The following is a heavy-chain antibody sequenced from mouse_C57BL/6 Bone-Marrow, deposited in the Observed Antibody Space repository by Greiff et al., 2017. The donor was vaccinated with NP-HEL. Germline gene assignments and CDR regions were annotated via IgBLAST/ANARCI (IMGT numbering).Heavy chain of an antibody. J-gene: IGHJ1*03. Sequence: DVKLQESGPGLVKPSQSLSLTCSVTGYSITSGYYWNWIRQFPGNKLEWMGYISYDGSNNYNPSLKNRISITRDTSKNQFFLKLNSVTTEDTATYYCARERYYYGHSGGYFDVWGTGTTVTVSS. CDR2: ISYDGSN. CDR1: GYSITSGYY. CDR3: ARERYYYGHSGGYFDV. V-gene: IGHV3-6*01. D-gene: IGHD1-1*01.